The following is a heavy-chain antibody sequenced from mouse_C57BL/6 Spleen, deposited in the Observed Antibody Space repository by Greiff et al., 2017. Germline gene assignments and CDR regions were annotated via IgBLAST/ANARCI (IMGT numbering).Heavy chain of an antibody. CDR1: GYTFTSYT. Sequence: QVQLQQSGAELVRPGASVKMSCKASGYTFTSYTMHWVKQRPGQGLEWIGYINPSSGYTKYNQKFKYKATVTADKSSSTAYMQLSSLTSEDSAVYYCARALEMGYAMDYWGQGTSVTVSS. D-gene: IGHD2-3*01. V-gene: IGHV1-4*01. J-gene: IGHJ4*01. CDR2: INPSSGYT. CDR3: ARALEMGYAMDY.